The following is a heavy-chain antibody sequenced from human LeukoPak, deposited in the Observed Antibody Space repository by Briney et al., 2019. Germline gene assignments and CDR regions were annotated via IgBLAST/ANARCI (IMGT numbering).Heavy chain of an antibody. CDR3: AKNSYYCSSTSCYENWFDP. Sequence: SETLSLTCTVSGGSISSYYWSWIRQPPGKGLEWIGYIYYSGSTNYNPSLKSRVTISVDTSKNQFSLKLSSVTAADTAVYYCAKNSYYCSSTSCYENWFDPWGQGTLVTVSS. J-gene: IGHJ5*02. V-gene: IGHV4-59*08. CDR1: GGSISSYY. CDR2: IYYSGST. D-gene: IGHD2-2*01.